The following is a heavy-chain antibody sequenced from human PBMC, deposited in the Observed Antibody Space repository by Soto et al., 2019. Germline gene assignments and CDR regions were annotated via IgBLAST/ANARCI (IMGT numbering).Heavy chain of an antibody. CDR2: VIRLFGTA. Sequence: QVQLEQSGAEVKQPGSSVKVSCKTSGGTFSTYAINWVRQAPGQGLEWMGAVIRLFGTADYSQKFQGRVTITSEESTSTAYMELSSLRSDDTAVYFCARPKGTYSSGYYYFDFWGQGTLVTVSS. CDR1: GGTFSTYA. J-gene: IGHJ4*02. V-gene: IGHV1-69*01. CDR3: ARPKGTYSSGYYYFDF. D-gene: IGHD6-19*01.